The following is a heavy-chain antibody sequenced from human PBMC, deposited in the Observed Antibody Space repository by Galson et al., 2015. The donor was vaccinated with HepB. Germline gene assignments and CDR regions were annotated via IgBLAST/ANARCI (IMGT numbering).Heavy chain of an antibody. CDR3: ARVPLGVLWFGELLSPNNWFDP. CDR1: GYTFTSYG. D-gene: IGHD3-10*01. V-gene: IGHV1-18*04. J-gene: IGHJ5*02. Sequence: SVKVSCKASGYTFTSYGISWVRQAPGQGLEWMGWISAYNGNTNYAQKLQGRVTMTTDTSTSTAYMELRSLRSDDTAVYYCARVPLGVLWFGELLSPNNWFDPWGQGTLVTVSS. CDR2: ISAYNGNT.